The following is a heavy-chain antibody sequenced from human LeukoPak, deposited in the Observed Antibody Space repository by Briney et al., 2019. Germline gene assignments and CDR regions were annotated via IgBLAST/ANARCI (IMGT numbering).Heavy chain of an antibody. CDR1: SGSISSHY. CDR2: IYYSGST. V-gene: IGHV4-59*11. Sequence: SETLSLTCAVSSGSISSHYWSWIRQPPGKGLEWIGYIYYSGSTDYNPSLKSRVTISVDTSKNQFSLKLSSVTAAAAAVYYCARGHHYHDSSGYSPYYYYYMEVWGKGTPVTVS. J-gene: IGHJ6*03. CDR3: ARGHHYHDSSGYSPYYYYYMEV. D-gene: IGHD3-22*01.